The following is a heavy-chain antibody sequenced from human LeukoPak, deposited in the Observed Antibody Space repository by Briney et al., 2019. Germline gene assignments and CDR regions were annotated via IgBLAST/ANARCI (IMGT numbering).Heavy chain of an antibody. CDR1: GFTFSSYA. J-gene: IGHJ4*02. CDR3: ARDSGYSYADDY. D-gene: IGHD5-18*01. V-gene: IGHV3-48*02. Sequence: GGALRLSCAASGFTFSSYAMQWVRQAPGKGLEWVSYITYNSGTIFYADSVKGRFTISRDNAKDSLYLQMSSLRDEDTAVYYCARDSGYSYADDYWGQGTLVTVSS. CDR2: ITYNSGTI.